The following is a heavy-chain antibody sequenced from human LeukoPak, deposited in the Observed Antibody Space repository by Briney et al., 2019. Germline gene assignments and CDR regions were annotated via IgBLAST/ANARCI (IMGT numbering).Heavy chain of an antibody. V-gene: IGHV4-39*01. CDR3: ARLRYCSSTTCYYFDS. J-gene: IGHJ4*02. Sequence: SETLSLTCTVSGGSISSSTYYWGWIRQPPGKGLEWIGSIYYSGSTFYNPSLKSRVTISVDTSKNQFSLKLSSVTAADTAVYYCARLRYCSSTTCYYFDSWGQGTLVTVSS. CDR1: GGSISSSTYY. D-gene: IGHD2-2*01. CDR2: IYYSGST.